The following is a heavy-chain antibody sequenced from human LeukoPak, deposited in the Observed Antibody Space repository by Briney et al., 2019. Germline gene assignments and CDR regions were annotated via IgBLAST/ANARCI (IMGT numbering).Heavy chain of an antibody. CDR3: ASGVGSSTSWRGYYYGMDV. D-gene: IGHD2-2*01. Sequence: ASVKVSCKASGYTFTSYGISWVRQAPGQGLEWMGWISAYNGNTNYAQKLQGSVTMTTDTSTSTAYMELRSLRSDDTAVYYCASGVGSSTSWRGYYYGMDVWGQGTTVTVSS. CDR1: GYTFTSYG. V-gene: IGHV1-18*01. J-gene: IGHJ6*02. CDR2: ISAYNGNT.